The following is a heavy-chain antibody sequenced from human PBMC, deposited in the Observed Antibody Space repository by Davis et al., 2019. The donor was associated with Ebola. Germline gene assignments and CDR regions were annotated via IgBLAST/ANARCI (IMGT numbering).Heavy chain of an antibody. CDR2: IGGSGDTA. CDR1: GFRFSSYV. CDR3: AKVLIVLMVYAPLEY. V-gene: IGHV3-23*01. D-gene: IGHD2-8*01. J-gene: IGHJ4*02. Sequence: GESLKISCVASGFRFSSYVMGWVRQAPGKGLEWVSRIGGSGDTADYGDSVRGRFTISRDNSKNTLYLQMNSLRAEDTAVYYCAKVLIVLMVYAPLEYWGQGTLVTVSS.